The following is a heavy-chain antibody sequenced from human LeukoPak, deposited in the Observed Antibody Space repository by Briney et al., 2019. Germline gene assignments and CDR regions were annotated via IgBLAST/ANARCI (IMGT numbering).Heavy chain of an antibody. CDR3: AKIGWAAEAATGYY. CDR1: GFTFSSYW. J-gene: IGHJ4*02. CDR2: IKQDGSEK. Sequence: GGSLRLSCAASGFTFSSYWTSWVRQAPGKGLEWVANIKQDGSEKYYVDSVKGRFTISRDNAKNSLYLQMNSLRAEDTALYYCAKIGWAAEAATGYYWGQGTLVTVSS. V-gene: IGHV3-7*03. D-gene: IGHD6-19*01.